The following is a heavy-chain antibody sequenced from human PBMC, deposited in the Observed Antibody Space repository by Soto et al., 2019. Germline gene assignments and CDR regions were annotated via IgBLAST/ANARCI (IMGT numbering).Heavy chain of an antibody. CDR3: ARDYGDYHYNWFDP. CDR2: IYYSGST. D-gene: IGHD4-17*01. J-gene: IGHJ5*02. CDR1: GGSVSSGSYY. Sequence: QVQLQESGPGLVKPSETLSLTCTVSGGSVSSGSYYWSWIRQPPGKGLEWIGYIYYSGSTNYNPSLKSRVNIAVDTSKNQFSLKLSSVTAADTAVYYCARDYGDYHYNWFDPWGQGTLVTVSS. V-gene: IGHV4-61*01.